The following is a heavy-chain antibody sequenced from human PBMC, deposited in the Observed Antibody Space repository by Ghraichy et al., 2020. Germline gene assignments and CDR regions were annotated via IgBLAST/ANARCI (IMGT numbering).Heavy chain of an antibody. V-gene: IGHV3-21*01. J-gene: IGHJ5*02. D-gene: IGHD6-13*01. CDR3: ARVLQFGSSSWYKDNWFDP. Sequence: SCAASGFTFSSYSMNWVRQAPGKGLEWVSSISSSSSYIYYADSVKGRFTISRDNAKNSLYLQMNSLRAEDTAVYYCARVLQFGSSSWYKDNWFDPGGQGTLVTVSS. CDR1: GFTFSSYS. CDR2: ISSSSSYI.